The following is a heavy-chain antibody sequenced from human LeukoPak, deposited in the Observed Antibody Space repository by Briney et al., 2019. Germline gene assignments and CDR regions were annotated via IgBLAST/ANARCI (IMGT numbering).Heavy chain of an antibody. V-gene: IGHV3-13*01. CDR1: GFTFSSFD. Sequence: GGSLRLCCAAPGFTFSSFDMHWVRQATGKGLEWVSGIAIAGDTYYPASVKGRFTISRENAKNSLYLQMNSLRAGDTAVYYCARARHSSGWRGTNFDYWGQGTLVTVSS. D-gene: IGHD6-25*01. CDR3: ARARHSSGWRGTNFDY. J-gene: IGHJ4*02. CDR2: IAIAGDT.